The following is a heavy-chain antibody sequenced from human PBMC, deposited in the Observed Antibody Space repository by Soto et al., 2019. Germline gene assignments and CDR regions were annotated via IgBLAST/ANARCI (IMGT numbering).Heavy chain of an antibody. D-gene: IGHD6-13*01. Sequence: GGSLRLSCAASGFTFSSYAMHWVRQAPGKGLEWVAVISYDGSNKYYADSVKGRFTISRDNSKNTLYLQMNSLRAEDTAVYYCARGRIAYGMDVWGQGTTVTVSS. CDR2: ISYDGSNK. CDR1: GFTFSSYA. J-gene: IGHJ6*02. CDR3: ARGRIAYGMDV. V-gene: IGHV3-30-3*01.